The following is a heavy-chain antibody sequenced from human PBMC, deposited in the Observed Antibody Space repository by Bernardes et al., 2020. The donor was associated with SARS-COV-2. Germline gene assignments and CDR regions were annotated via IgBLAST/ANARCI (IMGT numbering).Heavy chain of an antibody. CDR3: ARESDWNYVFDY. V-gene: IGHV3-21*01. CDR2: ITRSSSYK. D-gene: IGHD1-7*01. J-gene: IGHJ4*02. CDR1: EFTFSSYA. Sequence: GGSLRLSCAASEFTFSSYAMSWVRQAPGKGLEWVSPITRSSSYKYYADSVKGRFTISRDNAKNSLYMQMNSLRADDTAVYFCARESDWNYVFDYWGQGTLVTVSS.